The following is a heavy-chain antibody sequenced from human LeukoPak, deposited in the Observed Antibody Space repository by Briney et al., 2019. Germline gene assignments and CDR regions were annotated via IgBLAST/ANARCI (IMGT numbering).Heavy chain of an antibody. CDR3: AKDFSWSFEY. J-gene: IGHJ4*02. Sequence: GGSLRLSCAASGFTFSRNGMHWVRRAPGKGLEWVAYIRNDGSDKYYADSVEGRFTISRDDSKYTSYPQMNSLRLEDTAVYYCAKDFSWSFEYWGQGTLVTVSS. V-gene: IGHV3-30*02. D-gene: IGHD2-15*01. CDR1: GFTFSRNG. CDR2: IRNDGSDK.